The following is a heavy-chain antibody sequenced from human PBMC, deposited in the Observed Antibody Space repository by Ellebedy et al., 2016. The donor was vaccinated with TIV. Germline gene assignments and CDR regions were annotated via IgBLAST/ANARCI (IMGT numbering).Heavy chain of an antibody. CDR2: ISPDGSGA. CDR3: VKEEWYRFDY. Sequence: GESLKISCAASGFAFSAHWMTWVRQAPGKGLEWVAKISPDGSGAFYVDPVHGRFTLSRDNAKSSLYLQMNSLRADDTAVYYCVKEEWYRFDYWGQGTLVTVSP. J-gene: IGHJ4*02. D-gene: IGHD3-3*01. CDR1: GFAFSAHW. V-gene: IGHV3-7*04.